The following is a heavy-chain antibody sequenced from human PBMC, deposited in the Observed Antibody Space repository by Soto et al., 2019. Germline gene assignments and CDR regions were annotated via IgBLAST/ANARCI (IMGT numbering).Heavy chain of an antibody. Sequence: SETLSLTCAVSGGSISSGGYSWSWIRQPPGKGLEWIGYIYHSGSTYYNPSLKSRVTISVDRSKNQFSLKLSSVTAADTAVYYCARAGYDILTGYYNWFDPWGQATLVTVSS. CDR2: IYHSGST. V-gene: IGHV4-30-2*01. CDR3: ARAGYDILTGYYNWFDP. CDR1: GGSISSGGYS. J-gene: IGHJ5*02. D-gene: IGHD3-9*01.